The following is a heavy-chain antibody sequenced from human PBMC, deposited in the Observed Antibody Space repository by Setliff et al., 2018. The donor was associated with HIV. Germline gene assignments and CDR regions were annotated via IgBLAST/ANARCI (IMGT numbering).Heavy chain of an antibody. Sequence: HPGGSLRLSCAASGFTFSRYGMHWVRQAPGKGLEWVALISSDGSNKHYADSVKGRFTISRDNFKNTLYVEMNSLRVEDMAAYYCARDREESLWFGDLHYMDVWGKGTTVTVSS. CDR1: GFTFSRYG. CDR3: ARDREESLWFGDLHYMDV. CDR2: ISSDGSNK. V-gene: IGHV3-33*01. J-gene: IGHJ6*03. D-gene: IGHD3-10*01.